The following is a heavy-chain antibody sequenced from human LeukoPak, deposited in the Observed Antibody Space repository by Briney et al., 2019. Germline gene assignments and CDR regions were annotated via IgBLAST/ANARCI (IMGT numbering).Heavy chain of an antibody. D-gene: IGHD3-10*01. Sequence: PGGSLRLSCAASGFTFDDYGMSWVRQAPGKGLEWVSGINWNGGTTGYADSVKGRFAISRDNAKNSLYPQMNSLRAEDTALYYCAREGSGSPHYGMDVWGQGTTVTVSS. V-gene: IGHV3-20*04. CDR3: AREGSGSPHYGMDV. CDR2: INWNGGTT. CDR1: GFTFDDYG. J-gene: IGHJ6*02.